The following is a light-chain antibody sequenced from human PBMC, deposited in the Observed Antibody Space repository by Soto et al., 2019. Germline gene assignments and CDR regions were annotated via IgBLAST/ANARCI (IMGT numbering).Light chain of an antibody. Sequence: EVVMTQYTATLSVSPGERATLSCRASQSVTSNLAWYLQKPGQAPRLLIYGASTRSTGIPARFSGSGSGTEFTLTISSLQSEDFAVYYCQQYSNWPTFGQGTIVDVK. V-gene: IGKV3-15*01. J-gene: IGKJ1*01. CDR1: QSVTSN. CDR3: QQYSNWPT. CDR2: GAS.